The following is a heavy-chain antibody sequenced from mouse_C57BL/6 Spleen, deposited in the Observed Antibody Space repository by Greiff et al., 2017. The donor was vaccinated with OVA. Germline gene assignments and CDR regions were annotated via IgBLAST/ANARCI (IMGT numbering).Heavy chain of an antibody. J-gene: IGHJ2*01. V-gene: IGHV1-82*01. CDR3: AREEEIFDY. CDR2: IYPGDGDT. CDR1: GYAFSSSW. Sequence: QVQLQQSGPELVKPGASVKISCKASGYAFSSSWMNWVKQRPGKGLEWIGRIYPGDGDTNYNGKFKGKATLTADKSSSTAYMQLSSLTSEDSAVYFCAREEEIFDYWGQGTTLTVSS.